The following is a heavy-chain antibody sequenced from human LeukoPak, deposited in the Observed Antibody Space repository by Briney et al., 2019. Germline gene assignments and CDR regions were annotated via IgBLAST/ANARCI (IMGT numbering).Heavy chain of an antibody. CDR1: GFTFGDYA. D-gene: IGHD3-10*02. Sequence: GGSLRLSCTASGFTFGDYAMNWVRQAPGKGLGWVSYISSSGSTIYYADSVKGRFTISRDNAKNSLYLQMNSLRAEDTAVYYCAELGITMIGGVWGKGTTVTISS. CDR3: AELGITMIGGV. V-gene: IGHV3-48*03. CDR2: ISSSGSTI. J-gene: IGHJ6*04.